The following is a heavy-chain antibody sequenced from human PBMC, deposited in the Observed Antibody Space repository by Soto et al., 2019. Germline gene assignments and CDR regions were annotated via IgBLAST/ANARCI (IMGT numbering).Heavy chain of an antibody. D-gene: IGHD3-10*01. Sequence: GGSLRLSCAASWFTVSSNYMSWVRQAPGKGLEWVSVIYSGGSTYYADSVKGRFTISRDNSKNTLYLQMNSLRAEDTAVYYCARDMVHYYGSGVLNYSYYGMDVWGQGTTVTVSS. J-gene: IGHJ6*02. V-gene: IGHV3-53*01. CDR2: IYSGGST. CDR1: WFTVSSNY. CDR3: ARDMVHYYGSGVLNYSYYGMDV.